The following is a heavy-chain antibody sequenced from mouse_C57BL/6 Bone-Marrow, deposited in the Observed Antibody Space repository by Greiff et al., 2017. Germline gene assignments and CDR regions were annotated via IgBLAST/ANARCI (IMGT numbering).Heavy chain of an antibody. Sequence: EVKLMESGGDLVKPGGSLKLSCAASGFTFSSYGMSWVRQTPDKRLEWVATISSGGSYTYYPDSVKGRFTISRDNAKNTLYLQISSLKSEDTAMYYCARHDGYYPLAYWGQGTLVTVSA. CDR2: ISSGGSYT. J-gene: IGHJ3*01. CDR1: GFTFSSYG. CDR3: ARHDGYYPLAY. V-gene: IGHV5-6*01. D-gene: IGHD2-3*01.